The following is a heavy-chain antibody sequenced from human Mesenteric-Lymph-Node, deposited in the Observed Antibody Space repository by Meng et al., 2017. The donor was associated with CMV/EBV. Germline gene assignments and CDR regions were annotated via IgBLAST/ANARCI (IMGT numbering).Heavy chain of an antibody. CDR1: HDATGNLTYY. D-gene: IGHD3-22*01. J-gene: IGHJ4*02. CDR2: GHHSGTT. Sequence: GHGTVNRSETRPPPFMVSHDATGNLTYYWTGVRQPPGKGREWIGSGHHSGTTYYNPSLQGRLTISVDTSANLFSLRLTTVTAADTATYYCARRGNYDSDYSEYWGQGTLVTVSS. V-gene: IGHV4-39*01. CDR3: ARRGNYDSDYSEY.